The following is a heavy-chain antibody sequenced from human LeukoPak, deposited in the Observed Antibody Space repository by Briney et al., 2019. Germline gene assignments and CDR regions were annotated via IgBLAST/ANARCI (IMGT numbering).Heavy chain of an antibody. Sequence: SGTLSLTCTVSGGSIGSHSWSWVRQPPGEGLEWVGYIYYSGTTSYTPSLKSRVTISVDTSKNPFSLKLSSVTAADTAVYYCARDYYDSRGEAFDIWGLGTMVTVSS. CDR3: ARDYYDSRGEAFDI. CDR1: GGSIGSHS. J-gene: IGHJ3*02. V-gene: IGHV4-59*11. CDR2: IYYSGTT. D-gene: IGHD3-22*01.